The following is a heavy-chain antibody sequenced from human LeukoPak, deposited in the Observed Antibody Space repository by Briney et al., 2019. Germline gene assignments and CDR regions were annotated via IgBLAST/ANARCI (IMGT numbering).Heavy chain of an antibody. Sequence: GGSLRLSCAASGFIFNDYYMGWIRQAPGKGLEWVAYIANSGPTVFYIDSVRGRFTISRDNAKNSLYLQMNSLRAEDTAVYYCARDLGYLGGYYYYDYMDVWGRGTTVTISS. V-gene: IGHV3-11*01. CDR2: IANSGPTV. CDR1: GFIFNDYY. D-gene: IGHD3-16*01. CDR3: ARDLGYLGGYYYYDYMDV. J-gene: IGHJ6*03.